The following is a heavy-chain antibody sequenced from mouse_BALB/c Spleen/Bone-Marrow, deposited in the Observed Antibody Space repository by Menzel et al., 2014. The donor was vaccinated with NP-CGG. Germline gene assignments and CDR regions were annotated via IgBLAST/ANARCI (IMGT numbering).Heavy chain of an antibody. CDR3: YSPFLRAY. CDR2: IDPENGDS. Sequence: EVQGVESGVELVRSGASVKLSCTASGFNIKDYYLHWVKQRPDQGLEWIGWIDPENGDSEYAPNFQGKATMTADTSSNTAYLHLSSLTSEDTAVNYCYSPFLRAYWSQGTPVTVSS. J-gene: IGHJ4*01. D-gene: IGHD1-1*01. V-gene: IGHV14-4*02. CDR1: GFNIKDYY.